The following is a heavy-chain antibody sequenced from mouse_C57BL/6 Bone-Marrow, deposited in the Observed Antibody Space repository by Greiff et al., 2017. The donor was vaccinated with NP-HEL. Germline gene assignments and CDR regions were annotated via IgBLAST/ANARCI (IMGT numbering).Heavy chain of an antibody. CDR2: SRNKANDYTT. CDR1: GFTFSDFY. J-gene: IGHJ2*01. V-gene: IGHV7-1*01. CDR3: ARDGGGMDY. Sequence: EVQLVESGGGLVQSGRSLRLSCATSGFTFSDFYMEWVRQAPGKGLEWIAASRNKANDYTTEYSASVKGRFIVSRDTSQSILYLQMNALRAEDTAIYYCARDGGGMDYWGQGTTLTVSS. D-gene: IGHD1-1*02.